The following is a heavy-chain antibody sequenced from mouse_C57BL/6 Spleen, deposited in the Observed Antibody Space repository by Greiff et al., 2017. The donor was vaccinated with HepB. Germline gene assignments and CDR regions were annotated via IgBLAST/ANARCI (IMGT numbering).Heavy chain of an antibody. D-gene: IGHD2-2*01. V-gene: IGHV3-1*01. J-gene: IGHJ3*01. CDR1: GYSITSGYD. CDR3: ARGGYDEWFAY. CDR2: ISYSGST. Sequence: EVQLQESGPGMVKPSQSLSLTCTVTGYSITSGYDWHWIRHFPGNKLEWMGYISYSGSTNYNPSLKSRISITHDTSKNHFFLKLNSVTTEDTATYYCARGGYDEWFAYWGQGTLVTVSA.